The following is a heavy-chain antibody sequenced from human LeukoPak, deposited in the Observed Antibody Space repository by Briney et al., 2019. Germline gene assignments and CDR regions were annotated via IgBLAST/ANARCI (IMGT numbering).Heavy chain of an antibody. D-gene: IGHD3-16*01. CDR1: GGTFSSYA. V-gene: IGHV1-69*06. Sequence: ASVKVSCKASGGTFSSYAISWVRQAPGQGLEWMGGIIPIFGTANYAQKFQGRVTITADNSTSTAYMELSSLRSEDTAVYYCAREGTSWGNCFDPWGQGTLVTVSS. CDR2: IIPIFGTA. CDR3: AREGTSWGNCFDP. J-gene: IGHJ5*02.